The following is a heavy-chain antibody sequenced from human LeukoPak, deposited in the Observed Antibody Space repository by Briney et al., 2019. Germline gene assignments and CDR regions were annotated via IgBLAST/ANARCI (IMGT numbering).Heavy chain of an antibody. CDR2: IYHSGST. CDR1: GGSISSGGYY. Sequence: SETLSLTCTVSGGSISSGGYYWSWIRQPPGKGLEWIGYIYHSGSTYYNPSLKSRVTISVDRSKTQFSLRLSSVTAADTAMYYCARGMYDYGGNSEAFDIWGQGTMVTVSS. CDR3: ARGMYDYGGNSEAFDI. D-gene: IGHD4-23*01. V-gene: IGHV4-30-2*01. J-gene: IGHJ3*02.